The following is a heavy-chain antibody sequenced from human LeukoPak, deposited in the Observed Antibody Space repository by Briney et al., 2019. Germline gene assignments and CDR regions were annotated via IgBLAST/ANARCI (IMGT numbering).Heavy chain of an antibody. CDR1: GYTFSTYV. CDR3: ARYRYYYDSSGYYYFDY. Sequence: WASVKVSCKASGYTFSTYVISWVRLAPGQGLEWMGWISAYNGNTNTAQKLQGRVTMTTDTSTSTAYMELRSLRSDDTAVYYCARYRYYYDSSGYYYFDYWGQGTLVTVSS. V-gene: IGHV1-18*01. J-gene: IGHJ4*02. CDR2: ISAYNGNT. D-gene: IGHD3-22*01.